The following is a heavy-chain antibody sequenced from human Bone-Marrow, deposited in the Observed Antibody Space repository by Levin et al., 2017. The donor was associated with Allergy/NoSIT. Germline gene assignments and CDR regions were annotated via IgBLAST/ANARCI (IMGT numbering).Heavy chain of an antibody. J-gene: IGHJ4*02. Sequence: PGGSLRLSCAASGFTFSSYAMSWVRQAPGKGLEWVSAISGSGGSTYYADSVKGRFTISRDNSKNTLYLQMNSLRAEDTAVYYCANNEYSTLHPIDYWGQGTLVTVSS. CDR1: GFTFSSYA. V-gene: IGHV3-23*01. CDR3: ANNEYSTLHPIDY. CDR2: ISGSGGST. D-gene: IGHD6-6*01.